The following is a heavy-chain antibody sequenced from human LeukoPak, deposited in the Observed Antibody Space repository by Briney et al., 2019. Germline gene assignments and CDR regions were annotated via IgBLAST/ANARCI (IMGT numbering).Heavy chain of an antibody. J-gene: IGHJ4*02. CDR1: GFTFSGYA. Sequence: GGSLRLSCAASGFTFSGYAMTWVRQAPGKGLEWVSTIGGSVASTYYADSVEGRFTISRDNSKNTLSLQMNSLRAEDTAVYYCAAPPGGGNQLLYKGAQWYFDYWGQGTLVTVSS. CDR2: IGGSVAST. D-gene: IGHD2-2*02. CDR3: AAPPGGGNQLLYKGAQWYFDY. V-gene: IGHV3-23*01.